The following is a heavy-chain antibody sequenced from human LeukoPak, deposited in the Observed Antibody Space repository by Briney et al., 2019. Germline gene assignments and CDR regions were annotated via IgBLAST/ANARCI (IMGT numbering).Heavy chain of an antibody. Sequence: ASVTVSCKASGYTFTSRGFSWVRQPPAPGLGRMGWISAYNGNTNYAQKLQGRVTMTTDTSTSTAYMELRSLRSDDTAVYYCAREWLQANYYDYMDVWGKGTTVTVSS. D-gene: IGHD5-12*01. CDR2: ISAYNGNT. J-gene: IGHJ6*03. CDR3: AREWLQANYYDYMDV. V-gene: IGHV1-18*01. CDR1: GYTFTSRG.